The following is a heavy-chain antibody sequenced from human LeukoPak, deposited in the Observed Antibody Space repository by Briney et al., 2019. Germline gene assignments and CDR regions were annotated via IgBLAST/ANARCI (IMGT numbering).Heavy chain of an antibody. Sequence: GESLKISCEGSGYSFTNYWIGWVRQMPGEGLEWMGIISPGDSDTRYSPSFQGQVTISADKSISTAYLQWSSLKASDTAMYYCARRRRPYYDSSGPRQFDYWGQGALVTVSS. V-gene: IGHV5-51*01. CDR2: ISPGDSDT. CDR3: ARRRRPYYDSSGPRQFDY. D-gene: IGHD3-22*01. CDR1: GYSFTNYW. J-gene: IGHJ4*02.